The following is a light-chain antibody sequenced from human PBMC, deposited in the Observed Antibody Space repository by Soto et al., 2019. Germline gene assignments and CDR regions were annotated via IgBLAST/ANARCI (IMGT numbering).Light chain of an antibody. J-gene: IGLJ1*01. Sequence: QSALAHPGSVSGSPGQSITISCTGTSSDIGHYDYVSWYQQHPGKAPKLMIYRVTYRPSGVSNRYSGSKSGNSASLTISGLQADDEADYYCCSLTTSHTYVFGSGTNVTVL. CDR1: SSDIGHYDY. CDR2: RVT. V-gene: IGLV2-14*03. CDR3: CSLTTSHTYV.